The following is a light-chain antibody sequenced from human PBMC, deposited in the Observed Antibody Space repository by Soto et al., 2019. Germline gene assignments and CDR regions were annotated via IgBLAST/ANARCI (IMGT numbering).Light chain of an antibody. V-gene: IGKV3-20*01. J-gene: IGKJ1*01. Sequence: EIVLTQSPGTLSLSPGERATLSCRASQSVSSSYLAWYQQKPGQAPRLLLYGASSRVTGIPDRFSGSGSVTDFTLTISRLEPEDFSVYYCQQYGSSPWTFGQGTKVEIK. CDR2: GAS. CDR1: QSVSSSY. CDR3: QQYGSSPWT.